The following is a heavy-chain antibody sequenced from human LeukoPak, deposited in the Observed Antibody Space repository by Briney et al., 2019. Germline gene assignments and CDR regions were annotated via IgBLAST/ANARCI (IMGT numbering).Heavy chain of an antibody. J-gene: IGHJ4*02. D-gene: IGHD3-10*01. V-gene: IGHV4-34*01. CDR2: INHSGST. CDR3: ARTSYYYGSVLFDY. CDR1: GGSFSGYY. Sequence: PSETLSLTXAVYGGSFSGYYWSWIRQPPGKGLEWIGEINHSGSTNYNPSLKSRVTISVDTSKNQFSLKLSSVTAADTAVYYCARTSYYYGSVLFDYWGQGTLVTVSS.